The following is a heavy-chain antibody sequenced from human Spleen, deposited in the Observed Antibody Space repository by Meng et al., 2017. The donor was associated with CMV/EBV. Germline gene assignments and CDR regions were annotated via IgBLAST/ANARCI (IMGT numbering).Heavy chain of an antibody. J-gene: IGHJ4*02. Sequence: ASGFTFSSYRMNGVRQAPGKGLEWVSSISSSSSYIYYADSVKGRFTISRDNAKNSLYLQMNSLRAEDTAVHYCARDSGDGEYYFDYWGQGTLVTVSS. CDR1: GFTFSSYR. CDR3: ARDSGDGEYYFDY. CDR2: ISSSSSYI. V-gene: IGHV3-21*01. D-gene: IGHD3-10*01.